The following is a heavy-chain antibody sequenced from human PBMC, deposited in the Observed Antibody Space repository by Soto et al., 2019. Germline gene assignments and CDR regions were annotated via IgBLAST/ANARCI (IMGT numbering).Heavy chain of an antibody. V-gene: IGHV3-23*01. Sequence: EVQLLESGGGLVQPGGSLRLSCAASGFTFSSYAMSWVRQAPGKGLEWVSAISGSGGSTYYADSVKGRFTISRDNSKNTLYLQTTRLRAEDTAVYYCAKRTNSDHYHMDVWGKGTKVTVSS. CDR1: GFTFSSYA. CDR3: AKRTNSDHYHMDV. J-gene: IGHJ6*03. D-gene: IGHD7-27*01. CDR2: ISGSGGST.